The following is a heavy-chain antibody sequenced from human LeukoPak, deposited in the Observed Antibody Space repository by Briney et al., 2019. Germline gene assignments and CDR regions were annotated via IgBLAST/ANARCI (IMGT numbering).Heavy chain of an antibody. V-gene: IGHV3-64*01. CDR2: ITSDGGST. Sequence: PGGSLRLSCVASGFTFSSYTMHWVRQAPGKGLEYVSGITSDGGSTYYANSVKGRFTISRDNSKKTVFLQMGCLRAEDMAVYYCARDYTSGWWYFDYWGLGTLVTVSS. CDR1: GFTFSSYT. J-gene: IGHJ4*02. D-gene: IGHD6-19*01. CDR3: ARDYTSGWWYFDY.